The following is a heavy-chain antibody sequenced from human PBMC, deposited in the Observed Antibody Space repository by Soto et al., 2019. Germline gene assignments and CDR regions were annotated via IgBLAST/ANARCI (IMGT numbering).Heavy chain of an antibody. J-gene: IGHJ5*02. CDR3: ARAPPVLPNNWFDT. V-gene: IGHV4-34*01. Sequence: QVQLQQWGAGLLKPSETLSLTCAVYGGSFSGYYWSWIRQPPGKGLEWIGEINHSGSTNYNPSLKSRVTKSVDTAKHQFSLKLSSVTAADTAVYYCARAPPVLPNNWFDTWGQGTLVTVSS. CDR1: GGSFSGYY. CDR2: INHSGST. D-gene: IGHD3-10*01.